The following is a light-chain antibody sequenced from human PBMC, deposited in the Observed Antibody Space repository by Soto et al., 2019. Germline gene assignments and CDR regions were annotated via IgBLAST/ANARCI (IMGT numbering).Light chain of an antibody. V-gene: IGKV1-33*01. CDR1: QDISNY. J-gene: IGKJ4*02. CDR3: QQYDKFPRT. Sequence: DIQMTQSPSSLSASVGDRVTITCQASQDISNYFNWYQQKPGKAPKLLIYDASNLETGVPSRFSGSGAATEFTFNISSLQSEGIATYYCQQYDKFPRTFGGGTKVEIK. CDR2: DAS.